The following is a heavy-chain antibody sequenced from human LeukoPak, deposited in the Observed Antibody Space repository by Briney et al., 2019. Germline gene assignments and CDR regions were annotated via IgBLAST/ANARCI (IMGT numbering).Heavy chain of an antibody. Sequence: ASVKVSCKVSGYTLTELSMHWVRQAPGKGLEWMGGFDPEDGETIYAQKFQGRVTVTEDTSTDTAYMELSSLRSEDTAVYYCATGLRLDGSGSYYKLWGQGTLVTVSS. CDR1: GYTLTELS. CDR3: ATGLRLDGSGSYYKL. D-gene: IGHD3-10*01. CDR2: FDPEDGET. J-gene: IGHJ4*02. V-gene: IGHV1-24*01.